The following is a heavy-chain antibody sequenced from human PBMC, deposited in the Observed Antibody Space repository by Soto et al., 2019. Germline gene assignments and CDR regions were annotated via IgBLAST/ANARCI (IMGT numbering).Heavy chain of an antibody. J-gene: IGHJ4*02. V-gene: IGHV4-28*01. CDR3: ARREIQGPIDY. Sequence: SETLSLTCAVSGYSISSSNWWGWIRQPPGKGLEWIGYIYYSGTTYYNPSLKSRVTMSVDTSKNQFSLKLTSVTAVDTAVYYCARREIQGPIDYWGQVTLVTV. CDR1: GYSISSSNW. CDR2: IYYSGTT. D-gene: IGHD1-26*01.